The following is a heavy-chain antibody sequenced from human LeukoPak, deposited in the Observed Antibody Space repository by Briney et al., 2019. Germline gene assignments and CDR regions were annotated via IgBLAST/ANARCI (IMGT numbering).Heavy chain of an antibody. CDR3: AREKIQLWLNNWFDP. CDR1: GFTFSSYS. V-gene: IGHV3-30*03. CDR2: ISYDGSNK. Sequence: GGSLRLSCAASGFTFSSYSMNWVRQAPGKGLEWVAVISYDGSNKYYADSVKGRFTISRDNSKNTLYLQMNSLRAEDTAVYYCAREKIQLWLNNWFDPWGQGTLVTVSS. J-gene: IGHJ5*02. D-gene: IGHD5-18*01.